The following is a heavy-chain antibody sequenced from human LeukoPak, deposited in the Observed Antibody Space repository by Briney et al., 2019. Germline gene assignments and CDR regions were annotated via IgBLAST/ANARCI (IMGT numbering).Heavy chain of an antibody. J-gene: IGHJ4*02. CDR2: ISYDGTNK. CDR3: ARGAMATTPFFDY. V-gene: IGHV3-30*03. Sequence: PGGSLRLSCAASGFTFSSYGMHWVRQAQGKGLEWVAIISYDGTNKYYADSVKGRFTISRDNPKNTLYLQMDSLRAEDTAVYYCARGAMATTPFFDYWGQGTLVTVSS. CDR1: GFTFSSYG. D-gene: IGHD5-24*01.